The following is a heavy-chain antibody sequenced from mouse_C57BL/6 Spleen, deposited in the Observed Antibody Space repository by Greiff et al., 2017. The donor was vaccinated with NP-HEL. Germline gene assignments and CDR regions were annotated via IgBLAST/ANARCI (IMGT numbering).Heavy chain of an antibody. Sequence: QVQLQQSGAELVRPGASVTLSCKASGYTFTDYEMHWVKQTPVHGLEWIGAIDPETGGTAYNQKFKGKATLTVDKPSSTAYMQLSSLTSEDSAVYYCASSYYYGSSYDFDYWGQGTTLTVSS. V-gene: IGHV1-15*01. CDR1: GYTFTDYE. CDR2: IDPETGGT. CDR3: ASSYYYGSSYDFDY. J-gene: IGHJ2*01. D-gene: IGHD1-1*01.